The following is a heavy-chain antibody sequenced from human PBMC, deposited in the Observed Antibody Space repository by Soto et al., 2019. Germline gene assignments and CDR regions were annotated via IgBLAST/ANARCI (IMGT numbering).Heavy chain of an antibody. CDR1: GGSISSYY. D-gene: IGHD3-16*01. Sequence: SETLSLTCTVSGGSISSYYWSWIRQPPGKGLEWIGYIYYSGSTNYNPSLKSRFTISVDTSKNQFSLKLSSVTAADTAVYYCARLGGGGYFDYWGQGTLVTVSS. CDR2: IYYSGST. V-gene: IGHV4-59*08. J-gene: IGHJ4*02. CDR3: ARLGGGGYFDY.